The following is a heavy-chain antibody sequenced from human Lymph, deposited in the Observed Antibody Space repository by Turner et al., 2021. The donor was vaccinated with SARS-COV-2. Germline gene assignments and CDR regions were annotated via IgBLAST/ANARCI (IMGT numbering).Heavy chain of an antibody. CDR2: ISWNSGSI. J-gene: IGHJ6*02. CDR1: GFTFDEYV. CDR3: AKGRRFGMDV. V-gene: IGHV3-9*01. Sequence: EVQLVESGGGLVQPGRPLRRSCAASGFTFDEYVMHWVRQAPGKGLEWVSGISWNSGSIGYADSVKGRFTISRDNAKNSLYLQMNSLRAEDTALYYCAKGRRFGMDVWGQGTTVTVSS.